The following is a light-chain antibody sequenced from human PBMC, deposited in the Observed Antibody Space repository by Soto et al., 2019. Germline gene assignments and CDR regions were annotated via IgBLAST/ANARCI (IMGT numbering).Light chain of an antibody. CDR3: QVWDSSSDHVV. Sequence: SYELTQPPSVSVAPGQTARITCGGNNIGSKSVHWYQQKPGQAPVLVVYNNNDRPSGIPERFSGSNSGNTATLTISRVEAGDEADYYCQVWDSSSDHVVFGGGTQLTVL. CDR1: NIGSKS. J-gene: IGLJ2*01. V-gene: IGLV3-21*02. CDR2: NNN.